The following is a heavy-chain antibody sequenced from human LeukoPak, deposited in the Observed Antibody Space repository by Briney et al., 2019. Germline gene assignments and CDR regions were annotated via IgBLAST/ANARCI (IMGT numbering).Heavy chain of an antibody. CDR2: INPNSGGT. CDR3: AREVSSFGDY. D-gene: IGHD6-13*01. CDR1: GYTFTSYG. V-gene: IGHV1-18*01. Sequence: ASVKVSCKASGYTFTSYGISWVRQAPGQGLEWMGWINPNSGGTNYAQTFQGRVTMTRDMSTSTVYMELSSLRSEDTAVYYCAREVSSFGDYWGQGTLVTVSS. J-gene: IGHJ4*02.